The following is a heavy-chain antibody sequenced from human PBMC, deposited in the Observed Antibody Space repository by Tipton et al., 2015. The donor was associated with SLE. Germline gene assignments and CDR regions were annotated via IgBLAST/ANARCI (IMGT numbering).Heavy chain of an antibody. Sequence: TLSLTCAVYGGSFSGYYWSWIRQPPGKGLEWIGEINHSGSTNYSPSLKSRVTISVDTSKNQFSLKLSSVTAADTAVYFCARQAYLCSTTSCPMNPDAFDIWGQGTMVTVSS. CDR1: GGSFSGYY. CDR2: INHSGST. D-gene: IGHD2-2*01. V-gene: IGHV4-34*01. J-gene: IGHJ3*02. CDR3: ARQAYLCSTTSCPMNPDAFDI.